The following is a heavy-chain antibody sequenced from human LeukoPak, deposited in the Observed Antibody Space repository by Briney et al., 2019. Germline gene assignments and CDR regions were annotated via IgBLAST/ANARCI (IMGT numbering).Heavy chain of an antibody. CDR1: GGSISSGSYY. Sequence: PSETLSLTCTVSGGSISSGSYYWSWIRQPPGKGLEWIGEINHSGSTNYNPSLKSRVTISVDTSKNQFSLKLSSVTAADTAVYYCARGARGSSSWYLPLWGYFDYWGQGTLVTVSS. D-gene: IGHD6-13*01. CDR2: INHSGST. J-gene: IGHJ4*02. CDR3: ARGARGSSSWYLPLWGYFDY. V-gene: IGHV4-39*07.